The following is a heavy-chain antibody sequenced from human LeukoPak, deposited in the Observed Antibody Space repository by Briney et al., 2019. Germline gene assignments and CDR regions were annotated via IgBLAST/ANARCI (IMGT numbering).Heavy chain of an antibody. CDR2: INHSGST. J-gene: IGHJ6*04. D-gene: IGHD3-10*01. CDR3: ARVSITMVRGVIIRARYYGMDV. Sequence: PSETLSLTCAVYGGSFSGYYWSWLRQPPGKGLEWIGEINHSGSTNYNPSLKSRVTISVDTSKNQFSLKLSSVTAADTAVYYCARVSITMVRGVIIRARYYGMDVWGKGTTVTVSS. V-gene: IGHV4-34*01. CDR1: GGSFSGYY.